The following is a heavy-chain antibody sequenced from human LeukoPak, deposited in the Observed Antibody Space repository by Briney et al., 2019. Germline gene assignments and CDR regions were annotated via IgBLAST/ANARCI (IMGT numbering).Heavy chain of an antibody. V-gene: IGHV4-34*01. CDR3: ARGVAAVAGMGVDY. D-gene: IGHD6-19*01. CDR2: IHHSEST. J-gene: IGHJ4*02. Sequence: PSETLSLTCAVYGGSFSYYYWTWIRQPPGKGLEWIGEIHHSESTNYNPSLKSRVTISVDTSKNQFSLKLSSVTAADTAVYYCARGVAAVAGMGVDYWGQGTLVTVSS. CDR1: GGSFSYYY.